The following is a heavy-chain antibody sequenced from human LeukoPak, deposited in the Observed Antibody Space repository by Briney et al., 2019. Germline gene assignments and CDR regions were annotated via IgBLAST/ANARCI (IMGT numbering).Heavy chain of an antibody. D-gene: IGHD3-10*01. V-gene: IGHV3-23*01. CDR1: GFALSSSA. Sequence: QSGGSLRVSRAASGFALSSSAMSWVRQAPGKGLEWVSAISGSGGSTYYAAAVKGQFTISRDNSKNTLYLQMNSLRAEDTAVYYCAKEGGSGTWWYYYYGMDVWGQGTTVTVSS. CDR3: AKEGGSGTWWYYYYGMDV. CDR2: ISGSGGST. J-gene: IGHJ6*02.